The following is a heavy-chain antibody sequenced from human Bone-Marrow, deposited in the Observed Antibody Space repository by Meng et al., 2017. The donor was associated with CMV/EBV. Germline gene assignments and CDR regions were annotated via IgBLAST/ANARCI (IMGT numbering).Heavy chain of an antibody. CDR1: GGTFSSYA. Sequence: SVKVSCKASGGTFSSYAISWVRQAPGQGLEWMGGIIPILGIANYAQKFQGRVTITTDKSTSTAYMELSSLRSEDTAVYYCGGGVDIAYYYYGMDVWGQGTTVTVSS. V-gene: IGHV1-69*10. J-gene: IGHJ6*02. CDR2: IIPILGIA. CDR3: GGGVDIAYYYYGMDV. D-gene: IGHD2-15*01.